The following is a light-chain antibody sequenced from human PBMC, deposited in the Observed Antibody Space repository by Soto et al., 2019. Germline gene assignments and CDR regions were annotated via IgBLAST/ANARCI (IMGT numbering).Light chain of an antibody. J-gene: IGKJ1*01. V-gene: IGKV3-20*01. CDR2: GAS. Sequence: EIVLTLSPGTLSLSAGERATLSCRASQSISSIYLAWYQQKPGLAPRLLLYGASSRATGIPDRFIGSGYGTAFALTISRLEPEDVAVYYCQQYGSSPRTFGQGTKVDIK. CDR1: QSISSIY. CDR3: QQYGSSPRT.